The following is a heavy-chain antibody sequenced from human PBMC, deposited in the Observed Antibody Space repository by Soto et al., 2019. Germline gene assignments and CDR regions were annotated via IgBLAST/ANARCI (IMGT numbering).Heavy chain of an antibody. J-gene: IGHJ6*02. Sequence: QVQLQESGPGLVKPSQTLSLTCTVSNDSITSGDFYWGWIRQPPGKGLEWIGYIYFSGTTYYNPSLKSRITISVAPSKNEFSLRLRSVTAADTAGYYCARNRRSHYYYYVLDVWGHGTTVTVPS. CDR2: IYFSGTT. CDR1: NDSITSGDFY. CDR3: ARNRRSHYYYYVLDV. V-gene: IGHV4-30-4*01.